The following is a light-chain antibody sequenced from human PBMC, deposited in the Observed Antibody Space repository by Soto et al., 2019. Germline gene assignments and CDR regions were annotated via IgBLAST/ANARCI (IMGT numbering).Light chain of an antibody. V-gene: IGLV2-11*01. J-gene: IGLJ1*01. CDR3: CSYAGTYTFHV. CDR2: DVT. CDR1: SSDVGGYDY. Sequence: QSVLAQPRSVSGSPGQSVIISCTGTSSDVGGYDYVSWYQQHPGKAPKLMIYDVTKRPSGVPDRFSGSRSGNTASLTISGLQAEDYADYYCCSYAGTYTFHVFGTGTKLTDL.